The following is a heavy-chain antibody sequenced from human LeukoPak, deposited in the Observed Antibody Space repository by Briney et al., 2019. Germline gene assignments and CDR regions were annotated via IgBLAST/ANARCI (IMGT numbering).Heavy chain of an antibody. D-gene: IGHD3-22*01. J-gene: IGHJ6*03. V-gene: IGHV3-21*01. CDR3: AREYYYDSSGSPNCMDV. CDR2: ISSSSSYI. CDR1: GFTFSSYS. Sequence: AGXXLRLSCAASGFTFSSYSMNWVRQAPGKGLEWVSSISSSSSYIYYADSVKGRFTISRDNAKNSLYLQMNSLRAEDTAVYYCAREYYYDSSGSPNCMDVWGKGTTVTVSS.